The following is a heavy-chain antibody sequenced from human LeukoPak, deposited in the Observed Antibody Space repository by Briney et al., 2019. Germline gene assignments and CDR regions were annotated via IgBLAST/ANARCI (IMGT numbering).Heavy chain of an antibody. CDR3: AGGNRWTKLSDY. Sequence: SETLSLTCAVYGGSFSGYYWSWIRQPPGKGLEWIGEINHSGSTNYNPSLKSRVTISVDTSKNQFSLKLSSVNAADTAVYYCAGGNRWTKLSDYWSQGTLVTVSS. CDR1: GGSFSGYY. J-gene: IGHJ4*02. V-gene: IGHV4-34*01. CDR2: INHSGST. D-gene: IGHD5-24*01.